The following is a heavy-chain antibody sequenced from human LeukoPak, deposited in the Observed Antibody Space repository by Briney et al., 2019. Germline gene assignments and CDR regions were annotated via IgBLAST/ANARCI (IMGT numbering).Heavy chain of an antibody. V-gene: IGHV4-59*08. CDR1: GGSISNSY. CDR2: THYSGSP. D-gene: IGHD1-7*01. CDR3: ARAAGNTFWFDY. J-gene: IGHJ4*02. Sequence: PSETLSLTCTVSGGSISNSYWTWIRQPPGKGLEWIGYTHYSGSPNYNPSLKSRATISLDTSKNQFSLNLSSVTAADTAMYHCARAAGNTFWFDYWGQGTLVTVSS.